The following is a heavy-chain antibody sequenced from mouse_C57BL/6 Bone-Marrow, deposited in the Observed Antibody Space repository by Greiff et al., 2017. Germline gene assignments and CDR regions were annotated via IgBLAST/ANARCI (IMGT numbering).Heavy chain of an antibody. V-gene: IGHV3-6*01. Sequence: EVQLQESGPGLVKPSQSLSLTCSVTGYSITSGYYWNWIRQFPGNKLEWMGYISYDGSNNYNPSLKNRISITRDTSKNQFFLKLNSVTTEDTATYYCASRYSNYDWYFDVWGTGTTVTVSS. CDR2: ISYDGSN. CDR1: GYSITSGYY. J-gene: IGHJ1*03. D-gene: IGHD2-5*01. CDR3: ASRYSNYDWYFDV.